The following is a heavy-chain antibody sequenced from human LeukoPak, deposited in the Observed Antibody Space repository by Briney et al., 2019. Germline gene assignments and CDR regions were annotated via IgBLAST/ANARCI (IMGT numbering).Heavy chain of an antibody. J-gene: IGHJ5*02. CDR2: INHSGST. CDR3: ARWGYYCSSTSCYPSWFDP. V-gene: IGHV4-34*01. Sequence: SETLSLTCAVYGGSFSGYYWSWIRQPLGKGLEWIGEINHSGSTNYNPSLKSRVTISVDTSKNQFSLKLSSVTAADTAVYYCARWGYYCSSTSCYPSWFDPWGQGTLVTVSS. D-gene: IGHD2-2*01. CDR1: GGSFSGYY.